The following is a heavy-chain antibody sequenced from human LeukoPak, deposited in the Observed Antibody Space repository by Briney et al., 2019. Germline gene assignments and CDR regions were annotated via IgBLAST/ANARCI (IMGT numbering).Heavy chain of an antibody. CDR1: GGSISSGGYY. V-gene: IGHV4-31*03. CDR3: ARGSSSATMDFDY. CDR2: IYYSGST. Sequence: PSETLSLTCTVSGGSISSGGYYWSWIRQHPGKGLEWIGYIYYSGSTYYNPSLKSRVTISVDTSKNQFSLKLSSVTAADTAVYYCARGSSSATMDFDYWGQGTLVTVSS. J-gene: IGHJ4*02. D-gene: IGHD6-13*01.